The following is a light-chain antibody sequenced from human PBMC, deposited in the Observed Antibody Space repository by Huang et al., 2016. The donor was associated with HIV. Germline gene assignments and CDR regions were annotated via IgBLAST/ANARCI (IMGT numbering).Light chain of an antibody. CDR3: QQYHIYPWT. V-gene: IGKV1-8*01. CDR1: QDVSDY. Sequence: AIRITQSPSSLPASTGDRVTITCRASQDVSDYLAWYQQKPGRAPQLMIYSTSTLQSGVPSRFSGNGSATDFSLTITCLQSDDFATYYCQQYHIYPWTFGQGTKVEI. J-gene: IGKJ1*01. CDR2: STS.